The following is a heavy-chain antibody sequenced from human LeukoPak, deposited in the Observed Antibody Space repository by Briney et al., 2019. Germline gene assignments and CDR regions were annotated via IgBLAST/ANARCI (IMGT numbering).Heavy chain of an antibody. CDR3: ARVISDCADVNCFKGYFDY. J-gene: IGHJ4*01. V-gene: IGHV1-3*01. CDR1: GYTFTNFA. Sequence: GASVKVSCKASGYTFTNFAIHWGRLTPGQSLEWMGWINADNSYTKYFQKFQGRVTFTRDTSANIAYMELSSLGSEDTAVYYCARVISDCADVNCFKGYFDYWGQGTPVTVSS. CDR2: INADNSYT. D-gene: IGHD5/OR15-5a*01.